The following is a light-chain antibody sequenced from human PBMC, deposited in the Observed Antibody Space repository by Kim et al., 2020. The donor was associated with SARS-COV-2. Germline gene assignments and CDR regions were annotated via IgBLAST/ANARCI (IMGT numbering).Light chain of an antibody. V-gene: IGKV1-9*01. CDR2: AAS. Sequence: DIQLTQSPSFLSASVGDRVTITCRASQGISSYLAWYQQKPGKAPKLLIYAASTLQSGVPSRFSGSGSGTELTLTISSLQPEDFATYYCQQLNSYPRGAFGGGTKVDIK. J-gene: IGKJ4*01. CDR3: QQLNSYPRGA. CDR1: QGISSY.